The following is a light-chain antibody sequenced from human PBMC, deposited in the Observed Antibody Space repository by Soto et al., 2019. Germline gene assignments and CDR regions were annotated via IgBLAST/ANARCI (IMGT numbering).Light chain of an antibody. V-gene: IGLV2-14*01. Sequence: QSALTQPASVSGSPGQSITISCTGTSSDVGGYNYVSWYQQHPGKAPKLMIYDVSNRPSGVSNRFSGSKSGNTASLTIYGLQAEDEADYYCSSYTSRSTHVVFGGGTKLTFL. CDR1: SSDVGGYNY. CDR3: SSYTSRSTHVV. CDR2: DVS. J-gene: IGLJ2*01.